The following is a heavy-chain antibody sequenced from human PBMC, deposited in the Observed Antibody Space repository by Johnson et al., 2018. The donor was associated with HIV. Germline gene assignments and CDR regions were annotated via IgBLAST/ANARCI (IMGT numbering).Heavy chain of an antibody. CDR2: ISYDGSNK. CDR1: GFTFDDYA. V-gene: IGHV3-30*18. D-gene: IGHD3-16*02. CDR3: AKEWVINRYAFDI. J-gene: IGHJ3*02. Sequence: QVQLVESGGVVVQPGGSLRLSCAASGFTFDDYAMHWVRQAPGKGLEWVAGISYDGSNKYYADSVKGRFTISRDNSKKTRYRQMNSLRAEGPAVYYGAKEWVINRYAFDIWGQGTMVTVSS.